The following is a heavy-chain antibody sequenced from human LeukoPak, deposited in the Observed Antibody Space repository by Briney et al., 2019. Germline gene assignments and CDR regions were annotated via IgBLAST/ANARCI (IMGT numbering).Heavy chain of an antibody. CDR1: GFTFSDFY. V-gene: IGHV3-23*01. D-gene: IGHD3-10*01. CDR2: ISGSGGST. CDR3: AKDRGITMVRGVIGNWFDP. J-gene: IGHJ5*02. Sequence: PGGSLRLSCAASGFTFSDFYMSWIRQAPGKGLEWVSAISGSGGSTYYADSVKGRFTISRDNSKNTLSLQMNSLRAEDTAVYYCAKDRGITMVRGVIGNWFDPWGQGTLVTVSS.